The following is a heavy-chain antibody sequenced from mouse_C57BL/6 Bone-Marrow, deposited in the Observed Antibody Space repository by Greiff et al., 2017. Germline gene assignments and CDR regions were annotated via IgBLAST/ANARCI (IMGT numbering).Heavy chain of an antibody. Sequence: SGPVLVKPGASVKMSCKASGYTFTDYYMNWVKQSHGKSLEWIGVINPYNGGTSYNQKFKGKATLTVDKSSSTAYMELNSLTSEDSAVYYCADSNYVDYAMDYWGQGTSVTVSS. D-gene: IGHD2-5*01. J-gene: IGHJ4*01. CDR2: INPYNGGT. CDR1: GYTFTDYY. V-gene: IGHV1-19*01. CDR3: ADSNYVDYAMDY.